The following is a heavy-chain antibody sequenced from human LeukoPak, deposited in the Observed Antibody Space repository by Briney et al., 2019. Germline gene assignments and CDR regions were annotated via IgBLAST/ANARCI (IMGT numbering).Heavy chain of an antibody. CDR3: ARDRAPSGSYFFDY. D-gene: IGHD1-26*01. V-gene: IGHV3-48*03. J-gene: IGHJ4*02. Sequence: GGSLRLSCAASGFTFSSYEMNWVRQAPGKGLEWVSYISSSGSTIYYADSVRGRFTISRDNAKNSLYLQMNSLRAEDTAVYYCARDRAPSGSYFFDYWGQGTLVTVSS. CDR2: ISSSGSTI. CDR1: GFTFSSYE.